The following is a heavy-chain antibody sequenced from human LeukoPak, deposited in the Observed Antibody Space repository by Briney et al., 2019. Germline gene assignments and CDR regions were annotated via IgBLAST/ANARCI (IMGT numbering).Heavy chain of an antibody. CDR3: AGDLGTWHAFYF. CDR1: GGSISSYY. D-gene: IGHD3-16*01. Sequence: SETLSLTCTVSGGSISSYYWSWIRQPAGEGLEWIGHIYSTGSTNYNPSLKSRVTLSVDRSKNQFSLRLNSVTAADTAVYYCAGDLGTWHAFYFWGQRKVVTVSS. J-gene: IGHJ3*01. V-gene: IGHV4-4*07. CDR2: IYSTGST.